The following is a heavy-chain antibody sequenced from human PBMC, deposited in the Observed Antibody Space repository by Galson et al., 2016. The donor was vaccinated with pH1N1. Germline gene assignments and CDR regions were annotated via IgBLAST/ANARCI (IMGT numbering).Heavy chain of an antibody. CDR1: GFTFRTYR. CDR3: ARDLGDTLSYYCAMDV. Sequence: SLRLSCAASGFTFRTYRMNWVRQAPGKGLGWVSSIDTSGTYIFYADSVKGRFTVSRDNAKKSLYLQMNSLRAEDTAMYYCARDLGDTLSYYCAMDVWGRGTAVTVSS. D-gene: IGHD3-10*01. V-gene: IGHV3-21*01. J-gene: IGHJ6*02. CDR2: IDTSGTYI.